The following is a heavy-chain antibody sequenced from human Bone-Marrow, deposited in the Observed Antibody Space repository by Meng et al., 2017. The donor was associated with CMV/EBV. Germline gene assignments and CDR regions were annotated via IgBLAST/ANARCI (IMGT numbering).Heavy chain of an antibody. D-gene: IGHD3-16*01. CDR3: ARGHVAYYS. CDR1: GFTFSSYA. CDR2: IYSGGSST. V-gene: IGHV3-23*03. J-gene: IGHJ4*02. Sequence: GESLKISCAASGFTFSSYAMSWVRQAPGKGLEWVSVIYSGGSSTYYADSVKGRFTISRDNSRNTVYLQMHGLRAEDTAVYFCARGHVAYYSWGQGTLVTVSS.